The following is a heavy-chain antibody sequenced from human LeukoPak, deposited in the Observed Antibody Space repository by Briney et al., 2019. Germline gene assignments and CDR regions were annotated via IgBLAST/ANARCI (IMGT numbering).Heavy chain of an antibody. V-gene: IGHV3-43*01. Sequence: GGSLRLSCATSGFNFHRYTIHWVRQAPGKGLEWVSLAGWAGGTTYYSDSERGRFTISRDSGRNSVYLQMNSLTTDDTAFYFCAKELDTMFFDYWGQGALVTVSS. CDR2: AGWAGGTT. CDR3: AKELDTMFFDY. D-gene: IGHD3-10*02. CDR1: GFNFHRYT. J-gene: IGHJ4*02.